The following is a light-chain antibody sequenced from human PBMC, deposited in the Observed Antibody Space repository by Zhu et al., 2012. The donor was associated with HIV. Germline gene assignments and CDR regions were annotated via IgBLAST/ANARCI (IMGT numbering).Light chain of an antibody. V-gene: IGKV3-11*01. Sequence: EIVLTQSPGTLSLSPGERATLSCRASQSVKRFLAWYQQKPGQAPRLLIYDISNRADGIPARFSGGGSGTDFTLTISSLEPEDFAVYYCQQRTDWPPGTFGPGTKVDI. J-gene: IGKJ3*01. CDR3: QQRTDWPPGT. CDR2: DIS. CDR1: QSVKRF.